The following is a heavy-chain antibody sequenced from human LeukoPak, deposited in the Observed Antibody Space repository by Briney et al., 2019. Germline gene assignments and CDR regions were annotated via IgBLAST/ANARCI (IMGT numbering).Heavy chain of an antibody. CDR3: ARGTTMVRGVIRYYYYYYMDV. Sequence: ASVKVSCKASGYTFNSYDINWVRQATGQGLEWMGWMNPNSGNTGYAQKFQGRVTMTRNTSISTAYMELSSLRSEDTAVYYCARGTTMVRGVIRYYYYYYMDVWGKGTTVTISS. CDR2: MNPNSGNT. J-gene: IGHJ6*03. V-gene: IGHV1-8*01. CDR1: GYTFNSYD. D-gene: IGHD3-10*01.